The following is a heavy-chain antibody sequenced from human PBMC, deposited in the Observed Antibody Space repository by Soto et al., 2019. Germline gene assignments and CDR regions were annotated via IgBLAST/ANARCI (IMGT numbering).Heavy chain of an antibody. J-gene: IGHJ4*02. V-gene: IGHV1-18*04. CDR2: ISAYNGYP. CDR1: GYIFTNYG. Sequence: QIHLVQSGAEVRKPGASVNVSCKTSGYIFTNYGVSWVRQAPGEGLEVVAWISAYNGYPKYGQRFQGRVTLSTDPSTTTGYMELRNLRFDDTAVYYCARWSSGALYENWGQGTLLTVSS. D-gene: IGHD3-16*01. CDR3: ARWSSGALYEN.